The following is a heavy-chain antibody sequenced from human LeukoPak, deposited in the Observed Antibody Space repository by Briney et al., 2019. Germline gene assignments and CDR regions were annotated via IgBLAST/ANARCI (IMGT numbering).Heavy chain of an antibody. Sequence: GGSLRLSCAVSGITLSNYGMSWVRQAPGKGLEWVAGISGSGGSTNYADSVKGRFTISRDNPTNTLFLQTNSLRAEDTAVYFCAKRGVVIRVILVGFHREAYYFDSWGQGALVTVSS. CDR3: AKRGVVIRVILVGFHREAYYFDS. J-gene: IGHJ4*02. V-gene: IGHV3-23*01. CDR2: ISGSGGST. D-gene: IGHD2-21*01. CDR1: GITLSNYG.